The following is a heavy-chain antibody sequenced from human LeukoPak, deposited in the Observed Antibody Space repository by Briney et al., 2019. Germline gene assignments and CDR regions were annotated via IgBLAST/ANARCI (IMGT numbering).Heavy chain of an antibody. V-gene: IGHV4-39*07. CDR2: IYYSGST. CDR1: GGSISSSIYY. D-gene: IGHD3-3*01. Sequence: SETLSLTCTVSGGSISSSIYYWGWIRQPPGRGLEWIGSIYYSGSTYYNPSLKSRVTISVDTSKNQFSLKLSSVTAADTAVYYCARDQDDFWIGYYPKGWFDPWGQGTLVTVSS. J-gene: IGHJ5*02. CDR3: ARDQDDFWIGYYPKGWFDP.